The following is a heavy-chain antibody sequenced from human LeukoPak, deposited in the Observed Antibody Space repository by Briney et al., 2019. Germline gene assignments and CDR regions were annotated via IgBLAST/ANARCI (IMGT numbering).Heavy chain of an antibody. D-gene: IGHD2-15*01. J-gene: IGHJ6*04. V-gene: IGHV3-30*18. CDR2: VSFDGSYT. CDR1: GFTFSSYD. Sequence: PGKSLRLSCAASGFTFSSYDMHWVRQAPGKGLEWVAIVSFDGSYTYYADSVKGRFTISRDNSKNTLYLQMNSLRAEDTAVYYCAKVLLRAEGGMDVWGKGTTVTVSS. CDR3: AKVLLRAEGGMDV.